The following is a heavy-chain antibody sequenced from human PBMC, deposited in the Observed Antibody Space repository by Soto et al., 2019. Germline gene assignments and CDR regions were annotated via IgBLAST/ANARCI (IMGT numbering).Heavy chain of an antibody. CDR1: GFSFDNAW. J-gene: IGHJ4*02. D-gene: IGHD2-21*01. Sequence: EVQLVESGGGLVKPGGSVRLSCAASGFSFDNAWMNWVRQAPGKGLEWVGRIQSKTYGETTDYAAPVKGRFTISRDDSKNTLYLQMNSLKAEDSAVYYCTSGLIVVVAASRRAGYWGQGTLVTVSS. V-gene: IGHV3-15*07. CDR2: IQSKTYGETT. CDR3: TSGLIVVVAASRRAGY.